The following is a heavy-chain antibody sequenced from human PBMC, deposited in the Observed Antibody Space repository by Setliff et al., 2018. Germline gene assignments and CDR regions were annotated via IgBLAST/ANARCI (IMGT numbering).Heavy chain of an antibody. Sequence: SETLSLTCNVSGVSISSYYWSWIRQPPGKGLESIGYIQKSGSTNYNPTLMSRVSISVDTSKNQFSLKLRSVTAADTAVYFCARDPGFHSGTWCLGDWGQGTQVTVSS. J-gene: IGHJ4*02. CDR2: IQKSGST. CDR1: GVSISSYY. V-gene: IGHV4-59*01. D-gene: IGHD2-8*01. CDR3: ARDPGFHSGTWCLGD.